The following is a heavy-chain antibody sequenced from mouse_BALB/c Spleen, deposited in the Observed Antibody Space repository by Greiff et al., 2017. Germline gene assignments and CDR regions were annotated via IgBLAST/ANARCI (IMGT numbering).Heavy chain of an antibody. CDR3: AAGSYLDY. J-gene: IGHJ2*01. Sequence: VQLQQSGAELVKPGASVKLSCTASGFNIKDTYMHWVKQRPEQGLEWIGRIDPANGNTKYDPKFQGKATITADTSSNTAYLQLSSLTSEDTAVYYCAAGSYLDYWGQGTTLTVSS. CDR2: IDPANGNT. CDR1: GFNIKDTY. V-gene: IGHV14-3*02. D-gene: IGHD4-1*01.